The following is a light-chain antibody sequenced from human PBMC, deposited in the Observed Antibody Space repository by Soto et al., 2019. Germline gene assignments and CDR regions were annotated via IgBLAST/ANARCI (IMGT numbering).Light chain of an antibody. CDR2: DAS. CDR1: QSVSSY. J-gene: IGKJ5*01. CDR3: QQRSNWPPIT. V-gene: IGKV3-11*01. Sequence: EIVLTQSPATLSLSPGERATLSCRASQSVSSYLAWYQQKPGQAPRLLIYDASNRATGIPARFSGSGSGTDFTLTISSLEPEDFAVYYCQQRSNWPPITSGQGTRLEN.